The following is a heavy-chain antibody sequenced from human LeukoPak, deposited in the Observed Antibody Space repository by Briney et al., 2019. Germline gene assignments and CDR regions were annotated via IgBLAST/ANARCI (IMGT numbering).Heavy chain of an antibody. D-gene: IGHD6-13*01. Sequence: GRSLRLSCAASGFTFDDYSMHWVRQAPGKGLEWVSCISWNSGSISYADSVKGRFTISRDNAKSSLYLQMNSLRAEDMALYYCAKGLHSSSWEGFDYWGQGTLVTVSS. CDR1: GFTFDDYS. J-gene: IGHJ4*02. V-gene: IGHV3-9*03. CDR2: ISWNSGSI. CDR3: AKGLHSSSWEGFDY.